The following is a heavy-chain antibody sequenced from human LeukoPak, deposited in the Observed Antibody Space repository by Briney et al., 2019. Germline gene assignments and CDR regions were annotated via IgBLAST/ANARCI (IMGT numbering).Heavy chain of an antibody. CDR3: ARLAVIVGATDY. Sequence: SETLPLTCTVSGGSISSSSYYWGWIRQPPGKGLEWIGSIYYSGSTYYNPSLKSRVTISVDTSKNQFSLKLSSVTAADTAVYYCARLAVIVGATDYWGQGTLVTVSS. CDR2: IYYSGST. CDR1: GGSISSSSYY. J-gene: IGHJ4*02. V-gene: IGHV4-39*01. D-gene: IGHD1-26*01.